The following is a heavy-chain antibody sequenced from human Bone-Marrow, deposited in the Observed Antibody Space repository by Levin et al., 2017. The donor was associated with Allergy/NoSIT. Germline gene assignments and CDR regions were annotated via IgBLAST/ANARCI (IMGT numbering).Heavy chain of an antibody. CDR2: IYPGDSDT. J-gene: IGHJ3*02. D-gene: IGHD3-10*01. Sequence: NPGESLKISCKGSGYNFADYWIGWVRQMPGKGLEWMGIIYPGDSDTRYSSSFQGQVTISADKSIGTANLQGSSLKAPDTAMYYCARLRGHHGSRARIWGQGTMVTVSS. CDR1: GYNFADYW. CDR3: ARLRGHHGSRARI. V-gene: IGHV5-51*01.